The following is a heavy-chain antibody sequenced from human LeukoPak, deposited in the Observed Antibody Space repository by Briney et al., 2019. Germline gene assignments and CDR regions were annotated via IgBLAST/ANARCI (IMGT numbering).Heavy chain of an antibody. Sequence: PGGSLRLSCAASGFTFSHYGMHWVRQAPGAGLEWVAVIWSDGSDKYYAKSAKGRFTISRDNAKNSLFLQMNSLRAEDTAVYYCALLAVASDFDYWGQGTLVTVSS. CDR3: ALLAVASDFDY. J-gene: IGHJ4*02. V-gene: IGHV3-33*02. D-gene: IGHD6-19*01. CDR2: IWSDGSDK. CDR1: GFTFSHYG.